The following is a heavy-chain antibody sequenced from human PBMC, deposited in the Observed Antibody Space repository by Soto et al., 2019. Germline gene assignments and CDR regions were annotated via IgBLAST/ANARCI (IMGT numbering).Heavy chain of an antibody. D-gene: IGHD3-3*01. J-gene: IGHJ4*02. CDR3: ASASYYDFWSGYYNSYFDY. CDR2: ISSSGSTI. Sequence: GGSLRLSCVASGFTFSDYYMSWIRQAPGKGLEWVSYISSSGSTIYYADSVKGRFTISRDNAKNSLYLQMNSLRAEDTAVYYCASASYYDFWSGYYNSYFDYWGQGTLVTVSS. CDR1: GFTFSDYY. V-gene: IGHV3-11*01.